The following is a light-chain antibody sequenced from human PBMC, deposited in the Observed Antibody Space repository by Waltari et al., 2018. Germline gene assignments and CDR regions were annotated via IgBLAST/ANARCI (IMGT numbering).Light chain of an antibody. CDR2: GFS. J-gene: IGLJ2*01. CDR1: KSNIGADFD. Sequence: QSVLTQPPSVSGAPGQIITISCSGTKSNIGADFDVHWYQQLPGTAPKLLLHGFSNRPPGVSDRFSGFKSGASASLVITGLQAEDEADYYCQSYDTTLSAVVFGGGTRLTVL. V-gene: IGLV1-40*01. CDR3: QSYDTTLSAVV.